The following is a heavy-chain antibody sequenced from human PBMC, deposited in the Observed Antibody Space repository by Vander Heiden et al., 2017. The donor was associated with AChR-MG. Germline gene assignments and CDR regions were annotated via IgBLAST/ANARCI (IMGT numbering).Heavy chain of an antibody. CDR3: ARGNTVVGAKYFFDY. Sequence: EVQLVESGGDLIQPGRSLRLSCTTPGFTFGAYAMSWVRQPPGKGLELVGFIRSKTYRETTEYAASVRGRFTISRDNSNSIAYLEMNSLKTEDTAVYYCARGNTVVGAKYFFDYWGQGTLVPVSS. CDR1: GFTFGAYA. CDR2: IRSKTYRETT. J-gene: IGHJ4*02. V-gene: IGHV3-49*04. D-gene: IGHD1-26*01.